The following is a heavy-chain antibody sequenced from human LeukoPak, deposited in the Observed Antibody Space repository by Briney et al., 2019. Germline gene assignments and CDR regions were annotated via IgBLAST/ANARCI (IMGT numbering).Heavy chain of an antibody. J-gene: IGHJ4*02. V-gene: IGHV4-34*01. CDR1: GGSYNYY. D-gene: IGHD5-12*01. CDR3: ARGYSGHDYPY. CDR2: INHTGST. Sequence: SETLSLTCAVSGGSYNYYWSWIRQPPGKGLEWIGEINHTGSTKHNPSLKSRVTMSVDTSKIQFSLKLSSVTAADTAVYYCARGYSGHDYPYWGQGTLVTVSS.